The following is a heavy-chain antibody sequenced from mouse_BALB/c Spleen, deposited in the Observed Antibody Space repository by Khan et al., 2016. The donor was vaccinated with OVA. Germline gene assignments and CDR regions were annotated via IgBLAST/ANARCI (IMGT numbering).Heavy chain of an antibody. D-gene: IGHD1-1*01. Sequence: EVQLQQSGPELVKPGASVKMSCKASGYTFTSYVMHWVKQKPRQGLEWIGYISPNSDGSKYNEKFRGKATLTSDKSSSTAYMELSRLTSEDSAVYYGLRSLFCFGSAYEGFAYWGQGTLVTVSA. CDR3: LRSLFCFGSAYEGFAY. V-gene: IGHV1S136*01. CDR2: ISPNSDGS. J-gene: IGHJ3*01. CDR1: GYTFTSYV.